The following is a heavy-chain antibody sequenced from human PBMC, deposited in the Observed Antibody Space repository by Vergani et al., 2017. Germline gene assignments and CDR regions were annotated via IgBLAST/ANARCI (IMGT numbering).Heavy chain of an antibody. CDR1: GDSISSGVHY. CDR2: IYSTGST. Sequence: QVQLQESGPGLVKPSQTLSLTCSVSGDSISSGVHYWNWLRQHPGKGLEWIGYIYSTGSTHYNPYLRRRINMSVDTSKKQFSLKVTSVTAADTAVYFCARQRPGSGWSPGDFDDWGQGILVTVSS. V-gene: IGHV4-31*03. J-gene: IGHJ4*02. D-gene: IGHD6-19*01. CDR3: ARQRPGSGWSPGDFDD.